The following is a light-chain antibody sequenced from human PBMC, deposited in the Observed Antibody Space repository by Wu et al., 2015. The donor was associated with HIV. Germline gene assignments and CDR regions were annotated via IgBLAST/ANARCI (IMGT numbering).Light chain of an antibody. CDR1: QSIGTN. Sequence: EIVMTQSPATLSVSPGERAALSCRASQSIGTNLAWYQQKPGQAPRLLMYGASTRATGIPARFSGSGSGTEFTLTISGLRSEDFAVYYCQQYNNLVTFGGGTKVEI. V-gene: IGKV3-15*01. CDR2: GAS. CDR3: QQYNNLVT. J-gene: IGKJ4*01.